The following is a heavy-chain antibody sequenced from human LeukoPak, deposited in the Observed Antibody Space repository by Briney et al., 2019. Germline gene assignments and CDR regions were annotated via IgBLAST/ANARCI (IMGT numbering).Heavy chain of an antibody. D-gene: IGHD2/OR15-2a*01. CDR3: AKDGGEYCTSSSCYYYYMDV. CDR1: GFTFSSYG. V-gene: IGHV3-30*18. Sequence: GGSLRLSCAASGFTFSSYGMHWVRQAPGKGLEWVAVIYYGGSIEYYADSVRGRFTISRDNSKKTLYLQMNSLRPEDTAVYYCAKDGGEYCTSSSCYYYYMDVWGKGTTVTVSS. CDR2: IYYGGSIE. J-gene: IGHJ6*03.